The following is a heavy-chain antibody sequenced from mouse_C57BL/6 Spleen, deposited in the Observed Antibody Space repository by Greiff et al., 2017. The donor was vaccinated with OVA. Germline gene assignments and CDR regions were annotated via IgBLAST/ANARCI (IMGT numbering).Heavy chain of an antibody. D-gene: IGHD1-1*01. J-gene: IGHJ4*01. V-gene: IGHV1-22*01. CDR2: INPNNGGT. Sequence: VQLQQSGPELVKPGASVKMSCKASGYTFTDYNMHWVKQSHGKSLEWIGYINPNNGGTSYNQKFKGKATLTVNKSSSTAYMELRSLTSEDSAVYYCAREGITTVVATDAMDYWGQGTSVTVSS. CDR3: AREGITTVVATDAMDY. CDR1: GYTFTDYN.